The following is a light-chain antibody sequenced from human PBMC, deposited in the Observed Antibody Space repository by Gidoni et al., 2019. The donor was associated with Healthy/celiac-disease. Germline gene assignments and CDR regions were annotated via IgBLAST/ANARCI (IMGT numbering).Light chain of an antibody. Sequence: DIQITQSPSSLSASVGDRVTITCRARQSISSYLNWYQQKPGKAPKLLIYAASSLQSGVPSRFSGSGSGTDFTLTISSLQPEDFATYYCQQSYSTPTFGQGTRLEIK. CDR1: QSISSY. CDR2: AAS. J-gene: IGKJ5*01. V-gene: IGKV1-39*01. CDR3: QQSYSTPT.